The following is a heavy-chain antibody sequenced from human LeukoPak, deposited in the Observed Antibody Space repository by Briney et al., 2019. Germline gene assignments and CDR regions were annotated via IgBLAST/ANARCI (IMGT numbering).Heavy chain of an antibody. J-gene: IGHJ4*02. Sequence: ASVKVSCKASGYTFTGYYMHWVRQAPGQGLEWMGWMNPNSGNTGYAQKFQGRVTITRNTSISTAYMELSSLRSEDTAVYYCARGTHMTTVTDYFDYWGQGTLVTVSS. D-gene: IGHD4-11*01. CDR3: ARGTHMTTVTDYFDY. CDR1: GYTFTGYY. V-gene: IGHV1-8*03. CDR2: MNPNSGNT.